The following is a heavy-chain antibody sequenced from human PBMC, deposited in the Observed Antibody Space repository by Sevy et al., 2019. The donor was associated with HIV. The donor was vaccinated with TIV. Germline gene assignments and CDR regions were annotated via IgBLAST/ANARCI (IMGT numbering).Heavy chain of an antibody. CDR2: IKTDGSNR. D-gene: IGHD2-2*01. CDR3: ARAGDTVLVPTAVDDFDF. J-gene: IGHJ3*01. V-gene: IGHV3-74*01. CDR1: GFTFSNYW. Sequence: GGSLRLSCAASGFTFSNYWMHWVRQAPGKGLVWVSRIKTDGSNRDSADSVKGRFFISRDNAKNLLYLQMNSLRAEDTAVYYCARAGDTVLVPTAVDDFDFWGQGTMVTLSS.